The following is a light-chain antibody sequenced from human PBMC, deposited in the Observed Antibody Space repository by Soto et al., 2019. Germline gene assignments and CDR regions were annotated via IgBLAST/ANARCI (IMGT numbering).Light chain of an antibody. CDR1: QSISHF. J-gene: IGKJ1*01. CDR2: DAS. CDR3: QQYTSYSRA. Sequence: DIQMTQSPSTLSASVGDRVTITCRASQSISHFLAWYQQKPGKVPKLLIYDASNLGSGVPSRFSGSGSGTDFTLTISGLQPDDFTPYYCQQYTSYSRAFGQGTKVDI. V-gene: IGKV1-5*01.